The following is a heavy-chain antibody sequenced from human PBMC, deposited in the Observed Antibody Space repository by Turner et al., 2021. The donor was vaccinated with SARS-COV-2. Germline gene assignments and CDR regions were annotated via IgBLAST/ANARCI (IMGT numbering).Heavy chain of an antibody. D-gene: IGHD1-1*01. CDR1: GFTFSTYA. CDR2: ISGRWSST. CDR3: ARTPRHRYESHYCFMDV. J-gene: IGHJ6*03. Sequence: EVQLLESGGNLVQPGDSLRLSCAASGFTFSTYAMSWVRQAPGEGLEWVSGISGRWSSTYYADSVKGRFTISRENSNITLFLQMNSLRAEDTAVYYCARTPRHRYESHYCFMDVWGKGSTVTVSS. V-gene: IGHV3-23*01.